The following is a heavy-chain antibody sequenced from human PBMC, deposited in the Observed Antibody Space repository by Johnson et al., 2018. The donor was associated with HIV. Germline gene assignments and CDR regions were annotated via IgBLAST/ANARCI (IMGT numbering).Heavy chain of an antibody. D-gene: IGHD3-3*01. J-gene: IGHJ3*02. CDR3: TDYNFCTKRAFDI. V-gene: IGHV3-15*01. CDR1: GFTFDDYG. CDR2: IKSKTDGGTT. Sequence: VQLVESVGGVVRPGGSLRLSCAASGFTFDDYGMSWVRQAPGKGLEWVGRIKSKTDGGTTEYAAPVQGRFTLSIDDSKNTLYLQMNSLKIEDTAVYYCTDYNFCTKRAFDIWGQGTMVTVSS.